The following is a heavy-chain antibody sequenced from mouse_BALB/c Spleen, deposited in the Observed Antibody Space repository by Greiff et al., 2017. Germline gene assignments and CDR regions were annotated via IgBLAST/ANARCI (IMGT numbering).Heavy chain of an antibody. D-gene: IGHD4-1*01. V-gene: IGHV2-3*01. Sequence: VKLVESGPGLVAPSQSLSITCTVSGFSLTSYGVSWVRQPPGKGLEWLGVIWGDGSTNYHSALISRLGISKDNSKSQVFLKLNSLQTDDTATYYCAITGNQAWFAYWGQGTLVTVSA. CDR2: IWGDGST. CDR1: GFSLTSYG. CDR3: AITGNQAWFAY. J-gene: IGHJ3*01.